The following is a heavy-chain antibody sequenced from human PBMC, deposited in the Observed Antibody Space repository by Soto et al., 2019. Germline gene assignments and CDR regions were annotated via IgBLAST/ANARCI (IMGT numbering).Heavy chain of an antibody. Sequence: TSETLSLTCTVSGGSISSSSYYWGWIRQPPGKGLEWIGSIYYSGSTYYNPSLKSRVTISVDTSKNQFSLKLSSVTAADTAVYYCARRVEMATITFSYYGMDVWGQGTTVTVSS. CDR1: GGSISSSSYY. CDR2: IYYSGST. CDR3: ARRVEMATITFSYYGMDV. D-gene: IGHD5-12*01. J-gene: IGHJ6*02. V-gene: IGHV4-39*01.